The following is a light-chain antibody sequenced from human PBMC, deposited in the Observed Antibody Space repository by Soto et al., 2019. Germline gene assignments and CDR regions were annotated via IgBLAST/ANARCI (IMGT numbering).Light chain of an antibody. V-gene: IGKV1-39*01. CDR1: ENVMTY. CDR2: GAS. Sequence: DIQMTQSPSSLSASVGDRVTMTCRASENVMTYLNWYQQKSGKAPKLLIYGASSLQGGVPCRFSGTGSETNFSLTISAVQPEDYAIYHCQQSYTTPLTFGPGTKVDFK. J-gene: IGKJ3*01. CDR3: QQSYTTPLT.